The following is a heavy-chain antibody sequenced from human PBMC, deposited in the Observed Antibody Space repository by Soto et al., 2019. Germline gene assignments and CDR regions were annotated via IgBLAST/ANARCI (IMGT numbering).Heavy chain of an antibody. CDR2: ISYDGSNK. CDR3: ARVQGGGFDPTTADY. V-gene: IGHV3-30-3*01. Sequence: QVQLVESGGGVVQPGRSLRLSCAASGFTFSSYAMHWVRQAPGKGLEWVAVISYDGSNKYYADSVKGRFTISRDNSKNTLYLQMNSLRAEDTAVYYCARVQGGGFDPTTADYWCQGTLVTVSS. J-gene: IGHJ4*02. D-gene: IGHD4-4*01. CDR1: GFTFSSYA.